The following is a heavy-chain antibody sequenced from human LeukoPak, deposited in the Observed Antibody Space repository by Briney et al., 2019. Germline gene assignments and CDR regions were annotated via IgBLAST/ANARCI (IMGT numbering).Heavy chain of an antibody. CDR3: ARDRGGGNAYFDY. J-gene: IGHJ4*02. CDR1: GGSISNYY. D-gene: IGHD4-23*01. V-gene: IGHV4-59*01. CDR2: VYSSGST. Sequence: SETLSLTCTVSGGSISNYYWSWIRQPPGRGLGWIGYVYSSGSTNYNPSLKSRVTISVDTSKNQFSLKLSSVTAADTAVYYCARDRGGGNAYFDYWGQGTLVTVSS.